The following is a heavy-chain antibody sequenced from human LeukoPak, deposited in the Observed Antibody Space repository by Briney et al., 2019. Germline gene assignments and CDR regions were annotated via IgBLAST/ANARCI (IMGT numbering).Heavy chain of an antibody. Sequence: GGSLRLSCAASGFTFSSYSMNWVRQAPGKGLEWVSSISSSSSYIYYADSVKGRFTISRDNAKNSLFLQMNSLRAEDTAVYYCARDGGATMVRGVATYDSWCQGTLVTVSS. D-gene: IGHD3-10*01. V-gene: IGHV3-21*01. CDR2: ISSSSSYI. J-gene: IGHJ4*02. CDR1: GFTFSSYS. CDR3: ARDGGATMVRGVATYDS.